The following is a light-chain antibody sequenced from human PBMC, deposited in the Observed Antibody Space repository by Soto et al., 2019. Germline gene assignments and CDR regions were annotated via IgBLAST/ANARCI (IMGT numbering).Light chain of an antibody. CDR1: SGHSSYI. Sequence: QSVLTQSSSASASLGSSVKLTCTLSSGHSSYIIAWHQQQPGKAPRYLMKLEGSGSYNKGSGVPDRFSGSSSGADRYLTSSNLQSEDEADYYCETWDSNTWVLGGGTKLPVL. J-gene: IGLJ3*02. CDR2: LEGSGSY. V-gene: IGLV4-60*03. CDR3: ETWDSNTWV.